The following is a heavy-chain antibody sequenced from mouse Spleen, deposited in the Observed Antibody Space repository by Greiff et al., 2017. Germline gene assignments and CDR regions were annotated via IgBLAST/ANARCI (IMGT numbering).Heavy chain of an antibody. J-gene: IGHJ2*01. CDR1: GFTFSSYA. D-gene: IGHD4-1*01. CDR3: ARQRTGKDYFDY. Sequence: EVMLVESGGGLVKPGGSLKLSCAASGFTFSSYAMSWVRQTPEKRLEWVATISSGGSYTYYPDSVKGRFTISRDNAKYTLYLQMSSLRSEDTAMYYCARQRTGKDYFDYWGQGTTLTVSS. V-gene: IGHV5-9-1*01. CDR2: ISSGGSYT.